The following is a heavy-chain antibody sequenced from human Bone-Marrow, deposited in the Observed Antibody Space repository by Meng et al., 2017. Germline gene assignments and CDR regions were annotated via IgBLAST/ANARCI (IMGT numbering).Heavy chain of an antibody. D-gene: IGHD3-10*01. CDR3: ARFALLDY. V-gene: IGHV3-11*04. CDR1: GFTFSDYY. J-gene: IGHJ4*02. CDR2: ISSSGSTI. Sequence: VQLGEAGGGLIQPGGSLGLACAAFGFTFSDYYMSWIRQAPGKGLEWVSYISSSGSTIYYADSVKGRFTISRDNSKNTLYLQMNSLRAEDTAVYYCARFALLDYWGQGTLVTVSS.